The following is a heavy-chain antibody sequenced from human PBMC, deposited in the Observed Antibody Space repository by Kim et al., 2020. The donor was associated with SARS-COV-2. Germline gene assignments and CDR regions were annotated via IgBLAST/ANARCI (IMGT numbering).Heavy chain of an antibody. V-gene: IGHV3-15*01. J-gene: IGHJ4*02. D-gene: IGHD3-22*01. Sequence: GRFTISRDDSNNTLYLQMNSLKTEDTAVYYCTTTPYYYGSSGYYPDYFDCWGQGTLVTVSS. CDR3: TTTPYYYGSSGYYPDYFDC.